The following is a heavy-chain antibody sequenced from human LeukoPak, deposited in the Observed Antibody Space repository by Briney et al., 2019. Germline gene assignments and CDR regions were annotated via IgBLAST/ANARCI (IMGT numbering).Heavy chain of an antibody. CDR1: GYTFTAYY. D-gene: IGHD2-2*01. J-gene: IGHJ4*02. V-gene: IGHV1-2*02. CDR3: AREIPCSSSSCLDY. CDR2: INPHSGGT. Sequence: ASVKVSCKASGYTFTAYYMHWVRQAPGQGLEWMGWINPHSGGTNFAQKFQGRVTMTRNTSITTAHMELSRLTSDDTAMYYCAREIPCSSSSCLDYWGQGTLVTVSS.